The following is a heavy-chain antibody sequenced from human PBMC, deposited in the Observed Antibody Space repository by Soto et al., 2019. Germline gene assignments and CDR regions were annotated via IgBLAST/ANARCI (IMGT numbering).Heavy chain of an antibody. J-gene: IGHJ3*02. V-gene: IGHV3-72*01. Sequence: GGSLRLSCTSSGFTFGDYAMSWVRRAPGKGLEWVGFIRSKANSYTTEYAASVKGRFTISRDDSKNSLYLQMNSLKTEDTAVYYCARNYYDSSGYYYVHAFDIWGQGTMVTVSS. CDR2: IRSKANSYTT. CDR1: GFTFGDYA. D-gene: IGHD3-22*01. CDR3: ARNYYDSSGYYYVHAFDI.